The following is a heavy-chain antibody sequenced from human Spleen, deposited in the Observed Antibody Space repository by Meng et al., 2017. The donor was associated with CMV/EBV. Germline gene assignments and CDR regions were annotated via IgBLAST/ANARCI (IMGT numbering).Heavy chain of an antibody. D-gene: IGHD2-2*01. CDR1: GFTFDDYA. CDR3: ANGETIVVVPAAPHDAFDI. CDR2: ISWNSGSI. J-gene: IGHJ3*02. V-gene: IGHV3-9*01. Sequence: GGSLRLSCAASGFTFDDYAMHWVRQAPGKGLEWVSGISWNSGSIGYADSVKGRFTTSRDNAKNSLYLQMNSLRAEDTALYYCANGETIVVVPAAPHDAFDIWGQGTMVTVSS.